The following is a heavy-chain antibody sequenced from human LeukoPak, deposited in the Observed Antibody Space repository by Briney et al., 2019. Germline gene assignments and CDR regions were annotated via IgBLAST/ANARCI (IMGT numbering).Heavy chain of an antibody. Sequence: TGGSLRLSCAASGFTFSSYAMSWVRQAPGKGLEWVSASSGSGGSTYYADSVKGRFTISRDNSKNTLYLQMNSLRAEDTAVYYCAKDSRIAVAGRGDLDYWGQGTLVTVSS. D-gene: IGHD6-19*01. CDR2: SSGSGGST. CDR3: AKDSRIAVAGRGDLDY. CDR1: GFTFSSYA. V-gene: IGHV3-23*01. J-gene: IGHJ4*02.